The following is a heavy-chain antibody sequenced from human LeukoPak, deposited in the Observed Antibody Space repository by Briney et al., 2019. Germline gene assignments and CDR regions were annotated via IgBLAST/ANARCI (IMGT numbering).Heavy chain of an antibody. V-gene: IGHV1-2*02. CDR1: GYTFTGYY. J-gene: IGHJ4*02. Sequence: ASVKVSCKASGYTFTGYYIHWVRQAPGQGLEWMGWINTNTGGTNYAQKFQGRVTMTRHTSISTAYMELSSLRSDDTAIYYCARANRGYCSSPSCSVDNWDQGTLVTVSS. CDR2: INTNTGGT. CDR3: ARANRGYCSSPSCSVDN. D-gene: IGHD2-2*01.